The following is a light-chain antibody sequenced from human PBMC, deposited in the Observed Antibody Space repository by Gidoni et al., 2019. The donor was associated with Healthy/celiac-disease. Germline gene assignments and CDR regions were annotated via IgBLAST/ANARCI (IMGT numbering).Light chain of an antibody. CDR1: QGIRSA. Sequence: AIQLTQSPSSLSASVGDRVTITCRASQGIRSALAWYQQKPGKAPKLLIYDASSLKRGVPSRFSGSGSGTDFTLTISSLQPEDFATYYCQQFNSYPQFTFGPGTKVDIK. CDR2: DAS. J-gene: IGKJ3*01. V-gene: IGKV1-13*02. CDR3: QQFNSYPQFT.